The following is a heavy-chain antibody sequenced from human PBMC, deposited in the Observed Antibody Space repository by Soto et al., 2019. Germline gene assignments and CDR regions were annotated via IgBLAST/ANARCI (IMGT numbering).Heavy chain of an antibody. V-gene: IGHV4-38-2*01. J-gene: IGHJ4*03. CDR2: IYDSGTT. CDR3: ARSPQYYTPGSSPFDY. Sequence: SETLSLTCVVSSYVIESGHYWGWVRQPPGKGPEWVGSIYDSGTTYYNPSLRSRVTISADTSKNQFSLSLTSVTAADTAVYYCARSPQYYTPGSSPFDYWGPGTMVTVSS. D-gene: IGHD3-3*01. CDR1: SYVIESGHY.